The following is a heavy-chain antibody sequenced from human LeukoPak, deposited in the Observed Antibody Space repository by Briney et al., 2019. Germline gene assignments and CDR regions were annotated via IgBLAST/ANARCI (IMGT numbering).Heavy chain of an antibody. V-gene: IGHV3-7*01. Sequence: GGSLRLSCAASGFTFSSYWMSWVRQAPGKGLEWVANIKQDGSEKYYVDSVKGRFTISRDNSKNTLYLQMNSLRAEDTAVYYCARDLVATRGHQLDMDVWGQGTTVTVSS. J-gene: IGHJ6*02. D-gene: IGHD5-12*01. CDR3: ARDLVATRGHQLDMDV. CDR1: GFTFSSYW. CDR2: IKQDGSEK.